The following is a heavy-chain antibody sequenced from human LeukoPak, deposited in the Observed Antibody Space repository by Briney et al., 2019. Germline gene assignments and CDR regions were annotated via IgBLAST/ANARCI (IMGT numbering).Heavy chain of an antibody. CDR3: ARRYYYGSGSYDY. V-gene: IGHV4-39*01. D-gene: IGHD3-10*01. Sequence: PSETLSLTCTVSGGSISSGTYYWGWIRQPPGKGLEWIGSIYYSGSTYYNPSLKSRVTISVDTSKNQFSLKLSSVTAADTAVYYCARRYYYGSGSYDYWGQGTLVTVSS. CDR1: GGSISSGTYY. CDR2: IYYSGST. J-gene: IGHJ4*02.